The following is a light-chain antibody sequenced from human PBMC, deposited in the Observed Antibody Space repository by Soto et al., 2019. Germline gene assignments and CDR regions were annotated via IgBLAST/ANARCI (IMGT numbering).Light chain of an antibody. CDR1: ANDIGTYNL. V-gene: IGLV2-14*02. Sequence: QSALTQPASVSGSPGQSITISCTGTANDIGTYNLVSWYQQHPGKAPKLIIYEVSNRPSGVSNRFSGSKSDNTASLTITGLQAEDEASYYCSSYTITHIPVIFGGGTQLTVL. CDR3: SSYTITHIPVI. CDR2: EVS. J-gene: IGLJ2*01.